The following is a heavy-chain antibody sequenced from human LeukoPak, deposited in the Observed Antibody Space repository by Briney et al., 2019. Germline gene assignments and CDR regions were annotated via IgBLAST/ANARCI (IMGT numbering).Heavy chain of an antibody. V-gene: IGHV3-11*03. CDR3: ARNNLQATSAFDI. CDR1: THSHHH. Sequence: THSHHHTNPTPHPPTKPPDWPSYISSSSSYTNYADSVKGRFTISRDNAKNSLNLQMNSLRAEDTAVYYSARNNLQATSAFDIWGQRTIVTDSS. J-gene: IGHJ3*02. D-gene: IGHD1-26*01. CDR2: ISSSSSYT.